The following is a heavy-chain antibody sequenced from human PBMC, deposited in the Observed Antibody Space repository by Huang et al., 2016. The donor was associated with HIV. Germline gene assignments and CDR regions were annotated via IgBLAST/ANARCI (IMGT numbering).Heavy chain of an antibody. J-gene: IGHJ1*01. CDR3: ALKGDSSGWEYFRH. Sequence: QVQLVESGGGVVQPGRSLRLSCAASGFTFSSYGMHWVRQAAGKGLEWGAVIWDDGSNKYYADSVKGRFTISRDNSKNTLYLQRNSLKTEDTAVYYCALKGDSSGWEYFRHWGQGTLVTVSS. D-gene: IGHD6-19*01. V-gene: IGHV3-33*08. CDR2: IWDDGSNK. CDR1: GFTFSSYG.